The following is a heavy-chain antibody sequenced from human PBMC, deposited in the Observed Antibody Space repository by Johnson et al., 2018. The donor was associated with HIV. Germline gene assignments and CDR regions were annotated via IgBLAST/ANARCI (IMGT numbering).Heavy chain of an antibody. Sequence: QVQLVESGGGLVKPGVSLRLSCTASGFTFSDYFMTWIRQAPGKGLEWVSYISDRGGTIYYADSVKGRFTISRDNAKNTLYLQMGSLRAEDMAVYYCARGQGGAIPHDAFDIWGQGTMVTVSS. V-gene: IGHV3-11*04. D-gene: IGHD3-16*01. CDR2: ISDRGGTI. CDR3: ARGQGGAIPHDAFDI. CDR1: GFTFSDYF. J-gene: IGHJ3*02.